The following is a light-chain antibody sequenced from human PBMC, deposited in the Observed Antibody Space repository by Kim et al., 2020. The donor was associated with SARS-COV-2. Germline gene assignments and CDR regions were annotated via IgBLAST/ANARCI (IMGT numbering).Light chain of an antibody. Sequence: APGKTARIPCGGNNMGSKSVQWYQQKPGQAPVLVIYYDSDRPSGIPERFSGSNSGNTATLTISRVEAGDEADYYCQVWDSSSDHPVFGTGTKVTVL. CDR3: QVWDSSSDHPV. CDR1: NMGSKS. J-gene: IGLJ1*01. CDR2: YDS. V-gene: IGLV3-21*04.